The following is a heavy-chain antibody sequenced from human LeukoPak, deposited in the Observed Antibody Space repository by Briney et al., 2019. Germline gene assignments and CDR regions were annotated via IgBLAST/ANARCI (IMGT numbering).Heavy chain of an antibody. D-gene: IGHD6-25*01. CDR3: AKGNGVSGYSDDWFDP. V-gene: IGHV4-39*07. J-gene: IGHJ5*02. Sequence: SETLSLTCTVSGGSISSSNYYWGWIRQPPGKGLEWIGSIYYSGSTYYNPSLKSRVTISVDTSKNQFSLKLSSVTAADTAIYYCAKGNGVSGYSDDWFDPWDQGTPVTVSS. CDR1: GGSISSSNYY. CDR2: IYYSGST.